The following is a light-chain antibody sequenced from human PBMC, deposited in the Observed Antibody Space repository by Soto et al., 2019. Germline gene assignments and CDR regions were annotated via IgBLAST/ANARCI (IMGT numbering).Light chain of an antibody. CDR3: QHYGRSPIT. CDR2: DAS. Sequence: EIVMTQSPDTLSVSPGDSATLSCRASQSVSSNLAWYQQKPGQAPRLLIYDASTRAPGFPARFSGSGSGTEFTLTISSLQSEDFALYYCQHYGRSPITVGQGTRLEIK. J-gene: IGKJ5*01. CDR1: QSVSSN. V-gene: IGKV3-15*01.